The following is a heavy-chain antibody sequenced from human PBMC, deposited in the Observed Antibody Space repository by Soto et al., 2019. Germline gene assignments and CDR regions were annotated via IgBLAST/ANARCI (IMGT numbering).Heavy chain of an antibody. D-gene: IGHD1-7*01. CDR3: AVGTSTTYNWFDP. V-gene: IGHV1-69*13. Sequence: SVKVSCKASGGTFSNSAIYWVRQAPGQGLVWMGGFNPIFGAPYYAQTFQGRVTITADESTGTVYMDLSSLRSEDTAVYYCAVGTSTTYNWFDPWGQGTLVTVYS. J-gene: IGHJ5*02. CDR1: GGTFSNSA. CDR2: FNPIFGAP.